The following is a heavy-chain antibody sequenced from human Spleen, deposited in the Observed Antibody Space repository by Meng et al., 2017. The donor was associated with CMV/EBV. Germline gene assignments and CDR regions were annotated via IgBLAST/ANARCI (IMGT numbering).Heavy chain of an antibody. CDR2: FYYSGST. Sequence: QVRLQESGPGLVKPSETLSLICSVSGDSIRKHYWSWIRQSPGKGLEWLGNFYYSGSTKYNPSLKRRLTMSEDTSKNQLSLKITSVTAADTAMYYCARARGGWFDPWGQGTLVTVSS. J-gene: IGHJ5*02. CDR1: GDSIRKHY. V-gene: IGHV4-59*11. D-gene: IGHD3-10*01. CDR3: ARARGGWFDP.